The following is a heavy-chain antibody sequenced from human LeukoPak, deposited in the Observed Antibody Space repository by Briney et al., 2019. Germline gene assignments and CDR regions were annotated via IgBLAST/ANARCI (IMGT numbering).Heavy chain of an antibody. J-gene: IGHJ4*02. Sequence: PSETLSLTCAVYGGSFSGYYWSWIRQPPGKGLEWIGEINHSGSTNYNPSLKSRVTISVDTSKNQFSLKLSSVTAADTAVYYCARGSVDTAMVIGLGYYFDYWGQGTLVTVSS. CDR2: INHSGST. CDR3: ARGSVDTAMVIGLGYYFDY. V-gene: IGHV4-34*01. D-gene: IGHD5-18*01. CDR1: GGSFSGYY.